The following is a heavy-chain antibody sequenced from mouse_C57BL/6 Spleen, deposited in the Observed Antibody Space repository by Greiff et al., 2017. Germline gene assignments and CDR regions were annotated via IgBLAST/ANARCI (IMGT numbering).Heavy chain of an antibody. J-gene: IGHJ1*03. V-gene: IGHV1-22*01. CDR3: AREGVYYGNLYWYFDV. D-gene: IGHD2-1*01. Sequence: VQLQQSGPELVKPGASVKMSCKASGYTFTDYNMHWVKQSHGKSLEWIGYINPNNGGTSYNQKFKGKATLTVNKSSSTAYMELRSLTSEDSAVYYCAREGVYYGNLYWYFDVWGTGTTVTVSS. CDR2: INPNNGGT. CDR1: GYTFTDYN.